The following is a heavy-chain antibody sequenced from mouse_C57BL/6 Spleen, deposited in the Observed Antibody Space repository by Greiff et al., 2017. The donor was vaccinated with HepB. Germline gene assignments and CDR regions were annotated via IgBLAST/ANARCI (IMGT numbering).Heavy chain of an antibody. J-gene: IGHJ4*01. V-gene: IGHV5-17*01. CDR1: GFTFSDYG. CDR3: ARRYYYGSSYGAMDY. Sequence: EVKLVESGGGLVKPGGSLKLSCAASGFTFSDYGMHWVRQAPEKGLEWVAYISSGSSTIYYADTVKGRFTISRDNAKNTLFLQRTSLRSEDTAMYYCARRYYYGSSYGAMDYWGQGTSVTVSS. CDR2: ISSGSSTI. D-gene: IGHD1-1*01.